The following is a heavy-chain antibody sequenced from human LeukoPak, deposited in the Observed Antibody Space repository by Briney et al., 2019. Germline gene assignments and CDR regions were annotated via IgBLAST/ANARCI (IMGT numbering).Heavy chain of an antibody. D-gene: IGHD5-24*01. CDR3: PRNFWLAWRRDGYNYLDY. Sequence: SETLSLTCTVSGGSISSSSYYWGWIRQPPGKGLEWIGSIYYSGSTYYNPSLKSRVTISVDTSKNQFSLKLSSVTAADTAVYYCPRNFWLAWRRDGYNYLDYWGQGTLVTVSS. V-gene: IGHV4-39*01. J-gene: IGHJ4*02. CDR2: IYYSGST. CDR1: GGSISSSSYY.